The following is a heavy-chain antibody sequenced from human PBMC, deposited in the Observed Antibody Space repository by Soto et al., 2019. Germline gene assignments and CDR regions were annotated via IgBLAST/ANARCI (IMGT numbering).Heavy chain of an antibody. J-gene: IGHJ5*02. V-gene: IGHV4-30-2*01. Sequence: PPGKGLEWIGYIYHSGSTYYNPSLKSRVTISVDRSKNQFSLKLSSVTAADTAVYYCARGADSSSNWFDPWGQGTLVTVSS. D-gene: IGHD6-13*01. CDR3: ARGADSSSNWFDP. CDR2: IYHSGST.